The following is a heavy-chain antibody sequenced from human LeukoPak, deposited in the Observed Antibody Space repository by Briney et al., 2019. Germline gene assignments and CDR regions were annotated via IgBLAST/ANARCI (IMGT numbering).Heavy chain of an antibody. J-gene: IGHJ4*02. CDR1: GFTFSSYS. CDR2: ISGSGGST. Sequence: GGSLRLSCAASGFTFSSYSINWVRQAPGKGLEWVSAISGSGGSTYYADSVKGRFTISRDNSKNTLYLQMNSLRAEDTAVYYCARRGVAAGFDYWGQGTLVTVSS. V-gene: IGHV3-23*01. D-gene: IGHD6-13*01. CDR3: ARRGVAAGFDY.